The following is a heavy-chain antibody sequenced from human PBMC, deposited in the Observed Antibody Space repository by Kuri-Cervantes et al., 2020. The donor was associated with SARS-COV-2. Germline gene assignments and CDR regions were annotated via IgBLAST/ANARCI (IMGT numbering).Heavy chain of an antibody. CDR3: ARASSGYDLDIDY. V-gene: IGHV1-69*02. J-gene: IGHJ4*02. CDR2: IIPILGIA. D-gene: IGHD5-12*01. Sequence: SVKVSCKASGGTFSSYTISWVRQAPGQGLAWMGRIIPILGIANYAQKFQGRVTITADKSTSTAYMELSSLRSEDTAVYYCARASSGYDLDIDYWGQGTLVTVSS. CDR1: GGTFSSYT.